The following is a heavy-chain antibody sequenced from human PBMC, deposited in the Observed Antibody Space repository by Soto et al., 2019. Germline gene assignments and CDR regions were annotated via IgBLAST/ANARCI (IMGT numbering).Heavy chain of an antibody. CDR3: ARGGHSNSQDYYYGMDV. Sequence: PGESLKISCKGSGYSFTSYWIGWVRQMPGKGLEWMGIIYPGDSDTRYSPSFQGQVTISADKSISTAYLQWSSLKASDTAMYYCARGGHSNSQDYYYGMDVWGQGTTVTVSS. CDR2: IYPGDSDT. D-gene: IGHD4-4*01. V-gene: IGHV5-51*01. J-gene: IGHJ6*02. CDR1: GYSFTSYW.